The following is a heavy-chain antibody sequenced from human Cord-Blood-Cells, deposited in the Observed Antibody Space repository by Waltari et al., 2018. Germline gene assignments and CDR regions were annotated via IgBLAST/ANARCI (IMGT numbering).Heavy chain of an antibody. CDR3: ATNAFDI. CDR2: ISYDGSNK. V-gene: IGHV3-30-3*01. Sequence: QVELVESGGGVVQPGRYLRLSCVAPGLPFSRCAMHWVRQAPGKGLEWVAVISYDGSNKYYADSVKGRFTISRDNSKNTLYLQMNSLRAEDTAVYYCATNAFDIWGQGTMVTVSS. J-gene: IGHJ3*02. CDR1: GLPFSRCA.